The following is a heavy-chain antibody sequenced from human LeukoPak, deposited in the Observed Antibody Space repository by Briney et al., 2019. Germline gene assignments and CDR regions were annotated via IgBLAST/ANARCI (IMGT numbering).Heavy chain of an antibody. Sequence: GGSLRLSCAASGLTFSTYAMSWVRQAPGKGLEWVSSISASGGTTNYADSVKGRFTISRDNSKNTLYLQMNSLRAEDTAVYYCAKDHSHYYDSSGYRDYWGQGTRVTVSS. CDR2: ISASGGTT. D-gene: IGHD3-22*01. V-gene: IGHV3-23*01. CDR1: GLTFSTYA. J-gene: IGHJ4*02. CDR3: AKDHSHYYDSSGYRDY.